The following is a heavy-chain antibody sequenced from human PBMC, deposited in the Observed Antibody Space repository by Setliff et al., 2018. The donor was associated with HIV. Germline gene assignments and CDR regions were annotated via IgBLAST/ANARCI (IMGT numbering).Heavy chain of an antibody. V-gene: IGHV4-61*09. D-gene: IGHD2-15*01. Sequence: LSLTCSVSGGSINRGNYYWTWIRQSAGKGLEWLGHIYITGDTDYNPSRKSRVTISVDTSKNQFSLKLNSVTAADTAVYYCARSSLHCGGGSCYLTWFDPWGQGTLVTVSS. J-gene: IGHJ5*02. CDR1: GGSINRGNYY. CDR3: ARSSLHCGGGSCYLTWFDP. CDR2: IYITGDT.